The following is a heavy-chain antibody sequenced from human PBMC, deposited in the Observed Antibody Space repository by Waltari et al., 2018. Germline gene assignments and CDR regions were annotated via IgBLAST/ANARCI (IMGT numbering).Heavy chain of an antibody. CDR3: AKDGPGTWGYFDY. D-gene: IGHD6-13*01. CDR2: ISSSGSST. V-gene: IGHV3-23*01. Sequence: EVQLLESGGGLVQRGGSLRLSCAASGFTFRTYAMTWVRQAPGKGLEWVSTISSSGSSTYYADSVKGRFTISRDNSKNTVSLQMNSLRAEDTALYYCAKDGPGTWGYFDYWGQGTLVTVSS. J-gene: IGHJ4*02. CDR1: GFTFRTYA.